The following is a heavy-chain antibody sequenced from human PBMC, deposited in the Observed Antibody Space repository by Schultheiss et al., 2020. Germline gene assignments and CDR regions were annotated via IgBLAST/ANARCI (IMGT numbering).Heavy chain of an antibody. J-gene: IGHJ4*02. CDR1: GYTFTNYG. CDR2: ISAYNGYT. V-gene: IGHV1-18*04. D-gene: IGHD3-22*01. CDR3: ARGDYYDSSGYYYY. Sequence: ASVKVSCKASGYTFTNYGISWVRQAPGQGLQWMGLISAYNGYTKHAQKLQGRVTMTTDTSTSTAYMELRSLRSDDTAVYYCARGDYYDSSGYYYYWGQGTLVTVSS.